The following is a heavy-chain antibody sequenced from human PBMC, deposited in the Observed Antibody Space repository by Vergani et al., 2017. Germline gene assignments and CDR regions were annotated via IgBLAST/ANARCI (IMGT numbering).Heavy chain of an antibody. Sequence: QVQLVESGGGVVQPGRSLRLSCAASGFTFSSYAMHWVRQAPGKGLEWVAVISYDGSNKYYADSVKGRFTISRDNSKNTLYLQMNSLRAEDTAVYYCARDRDYEIWAGVYYYYYYGMDVWGQGTTVTVSS. J-gene: IGHJ6*02. CDR2: ISYDGSNK. D-gene: IGHD3-9*01. CDR1: GFTFSSYA. CDR3: ARDRDYEIWAGVYYYYYYGMDV. V-gene: IGHV3-30*01.